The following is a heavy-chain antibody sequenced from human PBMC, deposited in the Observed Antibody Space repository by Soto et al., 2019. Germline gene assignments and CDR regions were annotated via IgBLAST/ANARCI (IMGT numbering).Heavy chain of an antibody. CDR1: GGSISSYY. J-gene: IGHJ4*02. D-gene: IGHD3-9*01. CDR3: ASSHDILTGYYYFDY. CDR2: IYYSGST. Sequence: SETLSLTCTVSGGSISSYYWSWIRQPPGKGLEWIGYIYYSGSTNYNPSLKSRVTISVDTSKNQFSLKLCSVTAADTAVYYCASSHDILTGYYYFDYWGQGTLVTVSS. V-gene: IGHV4-59*08.